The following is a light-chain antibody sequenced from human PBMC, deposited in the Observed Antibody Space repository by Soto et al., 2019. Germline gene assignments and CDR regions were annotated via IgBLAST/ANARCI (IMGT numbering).Light chain of an antibody. CDR1: SSDVGGYNY. CDR3: CSYAGSYTWV. Sequence: QSALTQPRSVSGSPGQSVTISCTGTSSDVGGYNYVSWNKQHPGKAPKLMIYDVSKRPSGVPDRFSGSKSGNTASLTISGLQAEDEADYYCCSYAGSYTWVFGGGTKLTVL. J-gene: IGLJ3*02. V-gene: IGLV2-11*01. CDR2: DVS.